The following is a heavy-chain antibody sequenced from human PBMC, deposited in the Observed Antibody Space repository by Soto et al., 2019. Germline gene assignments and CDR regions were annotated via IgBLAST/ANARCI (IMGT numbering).Heavy chain of an antibody. CDR3: ARESRFWSGYQNWFDP. J-gene: IGHJ5*02. CDR2: IYYSGST. V-gene: IGHV4-61*01. CDR1: GGSVSSGSYY. Sequence: SETLSLTCTVSGGSVSSGSYYWSWIRPPPGKRLEWIGYIYYSGSTNYNPSLKSRVSLSVDTSKNQFSLKLSSVTAADTAVYYCARESRFWSGYQNWFDPWGQGTLVTVS. D-gene: IGHD3-3*01.